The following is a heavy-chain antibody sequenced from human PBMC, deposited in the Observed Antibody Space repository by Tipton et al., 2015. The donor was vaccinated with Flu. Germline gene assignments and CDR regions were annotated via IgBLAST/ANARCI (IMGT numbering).Heavy chain of an antibody. Sequence: GSLRLSCAASGFTFSSYEMNWVRQAPGKGLEWVSYISSSGSTIYYADSVKGRFTISRDNAKNSLYLQMNSLRAEDTAVYYCARAKPDIYYYDSSGWAFDIWGQGTMVTVSS. CDR1: GFTFSSYE. J-gene: IGHJ3*02. D-gene: IGHD3-22*01. CDR3: ARAKPDIYYYDSSGWAFDI. CDR2: ISSSGSTI. V-gene: IGHV3-48*03.